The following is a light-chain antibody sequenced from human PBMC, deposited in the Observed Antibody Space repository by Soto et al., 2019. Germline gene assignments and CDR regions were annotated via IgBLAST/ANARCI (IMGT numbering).Light chain of an antibody. CDR3: QQPNSYPRT. CDR2: AAS. Sequence: DIQLTQSPSFLSASVGDRVTITCRASQGIRSFLAWYQQKPGKAPKLLIYAASTLQSGVPSRFSGSGSGSEFALTISSLLPEDFATYYCQQPNSYPRTFGQGTKVEIK. V-gene: IGKV1-9*01. CDR1: QGIRSF. J-gene: IGKJ1*01.